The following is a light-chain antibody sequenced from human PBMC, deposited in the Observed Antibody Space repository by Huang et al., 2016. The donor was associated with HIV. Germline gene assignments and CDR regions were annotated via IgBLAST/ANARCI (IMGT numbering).Light chain of an antibody. CDR1: QSVSSN. J-gene: IGKJ5*01. Sequence: EIVMTQSPATLSVSPGERATLSCRASQSVSSNLAWYQQKAGQFPRLLIYGASTRATGIPASFSGSGSGTEFTLTISSLQSEDFAVYFCQQYNNWPPTFGRGTRLEIK. CDR3: QQYNNWPPT. CDR2: GAS. V-gene: IGKV3-15*01.